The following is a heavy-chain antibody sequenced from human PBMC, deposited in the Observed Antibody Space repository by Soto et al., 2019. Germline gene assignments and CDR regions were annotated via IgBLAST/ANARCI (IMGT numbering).Heavy chain of an antibody. V-gene: IGHV3-9*01. CDR1: GLSFDDNA. D-gene: IGHD2-21*02. Sequence: EVQLVESGGSLVQPGRSLRLSCAASGLSFDDNAMHWVRQVPGKSLEWVSGISWNGGSIGYADSVKGRFSISRDNVKNSLYLQMNSLRVEDTALYYCAKSMGGTANGMGVWGQGTTVTVSS. CDR2: ISWNGGSI. J-gene: IGHJ6*02. CDR3: AKSMGGTANGMGV.